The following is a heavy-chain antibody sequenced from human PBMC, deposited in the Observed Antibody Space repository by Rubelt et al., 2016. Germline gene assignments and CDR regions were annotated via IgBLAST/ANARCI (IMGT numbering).Heavy chain of an antibody. D-gene: IGHD2-21*02. V-gene: IGHV3-7*01. J-gene: IGHJ4*02. Sequence: WVANIRQDGNEIYYVDSVKGRFPISRANAKESLYLQMNSLRAADTAVYYCASLPCDCSSSKCAFDYWGQGTLVTVSS. CDR2: IRQDGNEI. CDR3: ASLPCDCSSSKCAFDY.